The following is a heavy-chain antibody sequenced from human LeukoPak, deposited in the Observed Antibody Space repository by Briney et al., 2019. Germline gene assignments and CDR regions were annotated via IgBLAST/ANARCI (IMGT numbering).Heavy chain of an antibody. J-gene: IGHJ3*02. Sequence: GGSLRLSCAASGFTFSSYAMHWVRQAPGKGLEWVAVISYDGSNKYYADSVKGRFTISRDNSKNTLDLQMNNLKAEDTAVYYCAREDFVVVTAAIGAFGILGQGTMVTVSS. CDR1: GFTFSSYA. CDR2: ISYDGSNK. D-gene: IGHD2-2*02. V-gene: IGHV3-30*01. CDR3: AREDFVVVTAAIGAFGI.